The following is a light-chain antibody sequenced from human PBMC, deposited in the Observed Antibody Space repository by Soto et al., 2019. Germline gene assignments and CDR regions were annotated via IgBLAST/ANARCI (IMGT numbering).Light chain of an antibody. V-gene: IGKV3-20*01. CDR2: GAS. J-gene: IGKJ5*01. CDR1: QSVSSSY. CDR3: QQDGSSPPIT. Sequence: EIVLTQSPATLSLSPGERATLSCRASQSVSSSYLAWYQQKPGQAPRLLIYGASSRATGIPDRFSGSGSGTAFSLTISRLEPEDFAVYYCQQDGSSPPITFGQGTRLEIK.